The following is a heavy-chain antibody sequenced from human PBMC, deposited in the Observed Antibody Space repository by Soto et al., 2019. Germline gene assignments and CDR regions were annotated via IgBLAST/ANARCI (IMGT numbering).Heavy chain of an antibody. CDR2: ILYDGSNK. CDR3: ERGQPARTHP. D-gene: IGHD6-6*01. V-gene: IGHV3-30-3*01. J-gene: IGHJ5*02. Sequence: GGSLRLSCPASGFTFRSYTMHWVRQAPGKGLEWVAVILYDGSNKNYADSVKGRFTISRDNSKNTLFLQMKSLKTDDTAVYYCERGQPARTHPWGQGTLVTVSS. CDR1: GFTFRSYT.